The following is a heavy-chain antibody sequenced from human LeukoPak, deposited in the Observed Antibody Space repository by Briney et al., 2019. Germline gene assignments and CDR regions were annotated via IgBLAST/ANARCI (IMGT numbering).Heavy chain of an antibody. Sequence: GGSLRLSCAASGXTFSSYAVNWVRQAPGKGLEWVSGISGSGTSTYYADSVKGRFTISRDNSKNTLYLQMNSLRAEDTAVYYCAKPAGWYYDSSGYFNYWGQGILVTVSS. CDR3: AKPAGWYYDSSGYFNY. CDR1: GXTFSSYA. D-gene: IGHD3-22*01. CDR2: ISGSGTST. J-gene: IGHJ4*02. V-gene: IGHV3-23*01.